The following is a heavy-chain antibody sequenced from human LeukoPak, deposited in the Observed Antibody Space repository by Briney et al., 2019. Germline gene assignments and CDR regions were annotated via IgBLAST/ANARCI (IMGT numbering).Heavy chain of an antibody. CDR2: VDPEDGET. CDR1: GYTFSDYY. V-gene: IGHV1-69-2*01. J-gene: IGHJ6*03. D-gene: IGHD6-13*01. Sequence: ASVKVSCKVSGYTFSDYYMHWVQQAPGKGLEWMGLVDPEDGETIYAEKFQGRVTITADTSTDTAYMELSSLRSEDTAVYYCATVRKYSSSWYKSYYYYMDVWGQGTLVTVSS. CDR3: ATVRKYSSSWYKSYYYYMDV.